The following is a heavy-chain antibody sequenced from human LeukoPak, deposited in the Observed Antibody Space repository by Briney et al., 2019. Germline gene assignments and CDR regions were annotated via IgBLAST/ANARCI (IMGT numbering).Heavy chain of an antibody. CDR1: GFTFSSYS. Sequence: GGSLRLSCAASGFTFSSYSMNWVRQAPGKGLEWVSSISSSSSYIYYADSVKGRFTISRDSSENTVYLQMSSLGADDTAVYYCARVTATDDYFDYWGQGTLVTVSS. CDR3: ARVTATDDYFDY. CDR2: ISSSSSYI. V-gene: IGHV3-21*04. J-gene: IGHJ4*02. D-gene: IGHD2-21*02.